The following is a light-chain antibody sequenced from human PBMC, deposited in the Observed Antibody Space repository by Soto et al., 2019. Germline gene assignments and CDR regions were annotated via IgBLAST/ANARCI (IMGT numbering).Light chain of an antibody. CDR2: AAS. V-gene: IGKV1-39*01. CDR1: QSISSY. J-gene: IGKJ1*01. CDR3: QQSYSTPWT. Sequence: DIQMTQSPSSLSASVGDRVTITCRASQSISSYLNWYQQKPGKAPKLLIYAASSLQSGVPSRFSGSGSGTDSTLTIRRLQPEDFATYYWQQSYSTPWTFGQGTKVEIK.